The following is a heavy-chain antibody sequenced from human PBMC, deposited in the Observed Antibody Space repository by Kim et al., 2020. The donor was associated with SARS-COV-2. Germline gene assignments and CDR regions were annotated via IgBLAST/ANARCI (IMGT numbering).Heavy chain of an antibody. CDR1: GFTFDDYA. J-gene: IGHJ6*02. D-gene: IGHD3-10*01. Sequence: GGSLRLSCAASGFTFDDYAMHWVRQAPGKGLEWVSGISWNSGSIGYADSVKGRFTISRDNAKNSLYLQMNSLRAEDTALYYCAKAIWFGEQKPDYYYYGMDVWGRGTSVTVS. CDR2: ISWNSGSI. V-gene: IGHV3-9*01. CDR3: AKAIWFGEQKPDYYYYGMDV.